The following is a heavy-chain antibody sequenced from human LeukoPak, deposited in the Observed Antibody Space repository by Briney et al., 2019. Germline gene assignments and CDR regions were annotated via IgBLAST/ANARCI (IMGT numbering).Heavy chain of an antibody. CDR1: GYTFTGYY. V-gene: IGHV1-2*02. J-gene: IGHJ4*02. D-gene: IGHD3-22*01. Sequence: ASVKVSCKASGYTFTGYYMHWVRQAPGQGLEWMGWINPNSGGTNYAQKFQGRVTMTRDTSISTAYMELSRLRSDDTAVYYCARLYYYDSSGYFPLFDYWGQGTLVTVSS. CDR2: INPNSGGT. CDR3: ARLYYYDSSGYFPLFDY.